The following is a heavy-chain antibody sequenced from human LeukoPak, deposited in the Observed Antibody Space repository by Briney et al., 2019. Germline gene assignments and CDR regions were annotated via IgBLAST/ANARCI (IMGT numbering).Heavy chain of an antibody. Sequence: PSETLSLTCTVSGGSISSSSYYWGWIRQPPGKGLEWIGSIYYSGSTYYNPSLKSRVTISVDTSKNQFSLKLSSVTAADTAVYYCARAQQLVGAKYYFDYWGQGTLVTVSS. CDR3: ARAQQLVGAKYYFDY. CDR2: IYYSGST. D-gene: IGHD6-13*01. CDR1: GGSISSSSYY. V-gene: IGHV4-39*07. J-gene: IGHJ4*02.